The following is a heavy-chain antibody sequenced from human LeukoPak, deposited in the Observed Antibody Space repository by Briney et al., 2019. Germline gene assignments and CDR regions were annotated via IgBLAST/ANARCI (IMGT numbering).Heavy chain of an antibody. D-gene: IGHD6-6*01. CDR1: GYSFTSYW. CDR3: ARRDLSSSSFLSVKRGFDY. CDR2: INPADSDT. J-gene: IGHJ4*02. Sequence: RGESLKISCKASGYSFTSYWIAWVRQMPGKGLEWMGIINPADSDTRYSPSFEGQVTISVDKSITTAYLQWSSLKASDTVTYYCARRDLSSSSFLSVKRGFDYWGQGALVTVSS. V-gene: IGHV5-51*01.